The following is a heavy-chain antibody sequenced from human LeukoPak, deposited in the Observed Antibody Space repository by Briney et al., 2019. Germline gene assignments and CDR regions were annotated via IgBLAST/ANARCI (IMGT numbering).Heavy chain of an antibody. CDR1: GFTFSSYA. D-gene: IGHD5-18*01. Sequence: PGGSLRLSCAASGFTFSSYAMHWVRQAPGKGLEWVAVISYDGSNKYYADSVKGRFTISRDNSKNTLYLQMNSLRAEDTAVYYCAREGIQLWLEYYFDYWGQGTLVTVSS. V-gene: IGHV3-30-3*01. CDR3: AREGIQLWLEYYFDY. J-gene: IGHJ4*02. CDR2: ISYDGSNK.